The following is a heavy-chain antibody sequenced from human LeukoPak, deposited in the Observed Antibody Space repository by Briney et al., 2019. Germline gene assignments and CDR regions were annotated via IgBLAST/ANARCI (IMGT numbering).Heavy chain of an antibody. V-gene: IGHV3-30*04. Sequence: PGGSLRLSCAASGFTFSSYAMHWVRQAPGKGLEWVAVISYYGNTKEYADSVKGRFTISRDNSKNTLYLQMNSLRVEDTAVYYCARTIVVVTGPWDCWGQGTLVTVSS. CDR2: ISYYGNTK. J-gene: IGHJ4*02. D-gene: IGHD2-21*02. CDR3: ARTIVVVTGPWDC. CDR1: GFTFSSYA.